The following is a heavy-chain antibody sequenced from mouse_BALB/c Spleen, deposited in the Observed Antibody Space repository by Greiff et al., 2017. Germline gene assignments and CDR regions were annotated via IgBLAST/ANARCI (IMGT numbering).Heavy chain of an antibody. CDR3: ARDWEGWYFDV. D-gene: IGHD4-1*01. V-gene: IGHV14-3*02. CDR1: GFNIKDTY. Sequence: VQLKQSGAELVKPGASVKLSCTASGFNIKDTYMHWVKQRPEQGLEWIGRIDPANGNTKYDPKFQGKATITADTSSNTAYLQLSSLTSEDTAVYYCARDWEGWYFDVWGAGTTVTVSS. J-gene: IGHJ1*01. CDR2: IDPANGNT.